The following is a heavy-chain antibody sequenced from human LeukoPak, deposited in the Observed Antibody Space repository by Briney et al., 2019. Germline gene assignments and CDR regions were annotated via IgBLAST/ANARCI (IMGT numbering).Heavy chain of an antibody. CDR2: INAGNGNT. J-gene: IGHJ6*02. CDR1: GGTFSSYA. D-gene: IGHD2-2*01. CDR3: ARKCSSTSCYGEHYYYYYGMDV. V-gene: IGHV1-3*01. Sequence: ASVKVSCKASGGTFSSYAISWVRQAPGQGLEWMGWINAGNGNTKYSQKFQGRVTITRDTSASTAYMELSSLRSEDTAVYYCARKCSSTSCYGEHYYYYYGMDVWGQGTTVTVSS.